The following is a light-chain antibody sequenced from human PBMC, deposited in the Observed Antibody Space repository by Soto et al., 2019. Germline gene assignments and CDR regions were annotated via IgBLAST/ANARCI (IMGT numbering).Light chain of an antibody. CDR1: QSVXSSY. CDR2: GAS. J-gene: IGKJ5*01. CDR3: QQYGSAPRT. Sequence: GLTHSACALPLTPRERATLSCRASQSVXSSYLAWYQQKPGQAPRLPXYGASSRATGIPDRLSGSGSGTDFTRTISRLEPEDVAVYYCQQYGSAPRTFGQGTRVEIK. V-gene: IGKV3-20*01.